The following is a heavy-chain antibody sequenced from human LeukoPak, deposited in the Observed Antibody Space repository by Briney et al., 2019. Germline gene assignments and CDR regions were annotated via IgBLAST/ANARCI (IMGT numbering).Heavy chain of an antibody. CDR2: IYYNGDT. J-gene: IGHJ4*02. V-gene: IGHV4-31*03. CDR3: AKEGFDY. CDR1: GGSINNDRYY. Sequence: PSQTLSLTCTVSGGSINNDRYYWSWLRQLPGKGLEWIGYIYYNGDTFYNKSLKSRVTISLATSKNQFSLSLRSVTAADTAVYYCAKEGFDYWGQGTLVTVSS.